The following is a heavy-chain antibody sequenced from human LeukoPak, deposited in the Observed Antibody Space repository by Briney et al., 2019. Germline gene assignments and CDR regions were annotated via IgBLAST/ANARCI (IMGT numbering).Heavy chain of an antibody. CDR2: TSGSGGST. Sequence: GGSLRLSCAASGFTFSSYAMSWVRQAPGKGLEWVSATSGSGGSTYYADSVKGRFTISRDNSKNTQYLQMNSLRAEDTAVYYCAKDYHIGAIAAANGQFDYWGQGTLVTVSS. J-gene: IGHJ4*02. D-gene: IGHD6-13*01. CDR1: GFTFSSYA. CDR3: AKDYHIGAIAAANGQFDY. V-gene: IGHV3-23*01.